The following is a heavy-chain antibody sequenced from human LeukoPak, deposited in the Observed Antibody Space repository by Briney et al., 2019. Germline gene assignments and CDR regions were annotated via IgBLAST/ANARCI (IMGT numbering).Heavy chain of an antibody. CDR3: ARDNSVGDIAWWFDP. V-gene: IGHV1-69*05. CDR2: IIPIFGTA. Sequence: SVKVSCKASGGTFSSYAISWVRQAPGQGLEWMGGIIPIFGTANYAQKFQGRVTMTRDMSTTTDYMELSSLRSEDTAVYYCARDNSVGDIAWWFDPWGQGTLVTVSS. CDR1: GGTFSSYA. J-gene: IGHJ5*02. D-gene: IGHD3-16*02.